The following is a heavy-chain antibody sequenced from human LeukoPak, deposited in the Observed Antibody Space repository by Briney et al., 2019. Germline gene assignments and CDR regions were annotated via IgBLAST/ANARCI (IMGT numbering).Heavy chain of an antibody. CDR2: ISSSSSTI. V-gene: IGHV3-48*01. CDR3: ARGADVGDWPRSYYYYYMDV. D-gene: IGHD3/OR15-3a*01. Sequence: GGSLRLSCAASGFTFSSYEMNWVRQAPGKGLEWVSYISSSSSTIYYADSVKGRFTISRDNAKNSLYLQMNSLRAEDTAVYYCARGADVGDWPRSYYYYYMDVWGKGTTVTVSS. CDR1: GFTFSSYE. J-gene: IGHJ6*03.